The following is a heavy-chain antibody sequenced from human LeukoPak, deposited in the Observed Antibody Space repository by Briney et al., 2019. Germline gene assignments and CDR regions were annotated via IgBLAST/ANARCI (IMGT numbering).Heavy chain of an antibody. J-gene: IGHJ4*02. V-gene: IGHV3-7*02. CDR2: IKPDGSDK. Sequence: GGSLRLSCVASQFTFSNYWMTWVRQAPGKGLEWVANIKPDGSDKYYVKSVEGRFTISRDNAKNSLYLQMNSLRAEDTAVYYCARLIAAAGLYYFDYWGQGTLVTVSS. D-gene: IGHD6-13*01. CDR3: ARLIAAAGLYYFDY. CDR1: QFTFSNYW.